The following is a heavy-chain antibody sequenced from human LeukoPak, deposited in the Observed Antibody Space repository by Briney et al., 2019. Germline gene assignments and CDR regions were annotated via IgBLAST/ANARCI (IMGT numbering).Heavy chain of an antibody. CDR3: ARVAVSDAFDI. Sequence: GGSLRLSCAASGFTFSSYSMNWVRQAPGKGLEWVSSISSSSSYIYYADSVKGRFTISRDNAKNSLYLQMNSLRAEDTAVYYCARVAVSDAFDIWGQGTMVTVTS. CDR2: ISSSSSYI. V-gene: IGHV3-21*01. D-gene: IGHD2-8*01. J-gene: IGHJ3*02. CDR1: GFTFSSYS.